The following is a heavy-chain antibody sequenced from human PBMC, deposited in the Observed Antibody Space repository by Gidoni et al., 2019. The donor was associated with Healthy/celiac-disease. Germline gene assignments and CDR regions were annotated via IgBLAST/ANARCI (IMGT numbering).Heavy chain of an antibody. J-gene: IGHJ5*02. CDR3: AKDSGRYFDWLEN. V-gene: IGHV3-9*01. CDR1: GFTFDDYA. D-gene: IGHD3-9*01. Sequence: EVQLVESGGGLVQPGRSLRLSCAASGFTFDDYAMRWVRQATGKGLEWVSGISWNSGSIGYADSVKGRFTISRDNAKNSLYLQMNSLRAEDTAFYYCAKDSGRYFDWLENWGQGTLVTVSS. CDR2: ISWNSGSI.